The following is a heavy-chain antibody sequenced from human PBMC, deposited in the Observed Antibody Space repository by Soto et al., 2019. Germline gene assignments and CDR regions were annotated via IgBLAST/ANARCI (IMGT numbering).Heavy chain of an antibody. CDR3: ARDRGKGLLWSRGGIDY. CDR1: GFTFSSYG. CDR2: IWYDGSNK. V-gene: IGHV3-33*01. J-gene: IGHJ4*02. D-gene: IGHD5-18*01. Sequence: GGSLRLSCAASGFTFSSYGMHWVRQAPGKGLEWVAVIWYDGSNKYYADSVKGRFTISRDNSKNTLYLQMNSLRAEDTAVYYCARDRGKGLLWSRGGIDYWGQGTLVTVSS.